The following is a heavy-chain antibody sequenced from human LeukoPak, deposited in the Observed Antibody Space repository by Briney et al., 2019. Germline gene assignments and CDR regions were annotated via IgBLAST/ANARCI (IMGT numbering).Heavy chain of an antibody. CDR1: GGTFSSYA. CDR3: ARDGGSGYSYGYCYY. J-gene: IGHJ4*02. Sequence: SVKVSCKASGGTFSSYAISWVRQAPGQGLEWRGRIIPIFGTANYAQKFQGRVTITTDESTSTAYMELSSLRSEDTAVYYCARDGGSGYSYGYCYYWGQGTLVTVSS. V-gene: IGHV1-69*05. CDR2: IIPIFGTA. D-gene: IGHD5-18*01.